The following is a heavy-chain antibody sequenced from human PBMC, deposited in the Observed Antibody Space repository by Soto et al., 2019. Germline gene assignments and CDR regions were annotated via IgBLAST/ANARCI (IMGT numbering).Heavy chain of an antibody. V-gene: IGHV4-59*01. Sequence: SETLSLTCTVSGGSISSYYWSWIRQPPGKGLEWIGYIYYSGSTNYNPSLKSRVTISVDTSKNQFSLKLSSVTAADTAVYYCARNRGPTSGYSYGSLKNYYYYYYMDVWGKGTTVTVSS. J-gene: IGHJ6*03. CDR1: GGSISSYY. CDR3: ARNRGPTSGYSYGSLKNYYYYYYMDV. CDR2: IYYSGST. D-gene: IGHD5-18*01.